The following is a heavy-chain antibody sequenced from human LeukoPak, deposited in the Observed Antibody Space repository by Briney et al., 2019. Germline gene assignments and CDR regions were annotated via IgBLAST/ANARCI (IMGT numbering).Heavy chain of an antibody. D-gene: IGHD3-10*01. CDR3: ARDQFYGSGRGWFDP. J-gene: IGHJ5*02. CDR1: GYTFTSYG. CDR2: ISAYNGNT. V-gene: IGHV1-18*01. Sequence: GASVKVSCKASGYTFTSYGISWVRQAPGQGLEWMGWISAYNGNTNYAQKFQGRVTITTDESTSTAYMELSSLRSEDTAVYYCARDQFYGSGRGWFDPWGQGTLVTVSS.